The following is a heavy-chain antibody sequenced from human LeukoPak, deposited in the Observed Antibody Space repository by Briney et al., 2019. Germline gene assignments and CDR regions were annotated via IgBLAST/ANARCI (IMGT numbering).Heavy chain of an antibody. D-gene: IGHD2-2*01. CDR1: GYTFTSYY. Sequence: ASVKVSCKASGYTFTSYYIHWVRQAPGQGLEWMGGFDPEDGETIYAQKFQGRVTMTEDTSTDTAYMELRSLRSDDTAVYYCARGLGMGYCSSTSCYGIWGQGTMVTVSS. CDR3: ARGLGMGYCSSTSCYGI. J-gene: IGHJ3*02. V-gene: IGHV1-24*01. CDR2: FDPEDGET.